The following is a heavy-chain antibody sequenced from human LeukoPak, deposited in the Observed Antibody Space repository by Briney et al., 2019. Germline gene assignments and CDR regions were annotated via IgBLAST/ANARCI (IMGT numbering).Heavy chain of an antibody. D-gene: IGHD5-18*01. V-gene: IGHV3-7*01. J-gene: IGHJ4*02. CDR1: GLTFSSSW. Sequence: GGSLRLSCAVSGLTFSSSWMDWVRQAPGKGLEWVASINPDGNKKYSADSVRGRFTISRDNAENSLYLQMNSLRVEDTAFYYCARDLAYSRLDYWGQGMLVTVSS. CDR3: ARDLAYSRLDY. CDR2: INPDGNKK.